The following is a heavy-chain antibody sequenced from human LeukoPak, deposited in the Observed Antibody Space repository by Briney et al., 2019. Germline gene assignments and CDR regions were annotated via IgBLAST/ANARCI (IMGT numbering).Heavy chain of an antibody. CDR1: DVSISSHY. CDR3: ATIKRGNIYGYFDF. Sequence: SETLSLTCSVSDVSISSHYWSWLRQPPGKGLEWIAYMRDTVNTRDNPSFKSRLTLSADTSKNQFSLRLSSVTAADSAVYYCATIKRGNIYGYFDFWGQGILVTVSS. V-gene: IGHV4-59*11. D-gene: IGHD5-18*01. CDR2: MRDTVNT. J-gene: IGHJ4*02.